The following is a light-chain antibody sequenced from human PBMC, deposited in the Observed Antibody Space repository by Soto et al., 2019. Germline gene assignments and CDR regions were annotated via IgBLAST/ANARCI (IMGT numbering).Light chain of an antibody. Sequence: QSALTQAASVSGSPGQSITISCTGTSSDVGSYNLVSWYQQHPGKAPKLMIYEGSQRPSGVSNRFSGSKSGNTASLTISGLQAEDEADYYCCSYAGSSTYVFGTGTKLTVL. CDR1: SSDVGSYNL. CDR2: EGS. J-gene: IGLJ1*01. V-gene: IGLV2-23*01. CDR3: CSYAGSSTYV.